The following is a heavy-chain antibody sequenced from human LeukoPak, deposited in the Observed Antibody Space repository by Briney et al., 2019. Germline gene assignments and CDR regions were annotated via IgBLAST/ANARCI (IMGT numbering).Heavy chain of an antibody. D-gene: IGHD1-26*01. Sequence: GGSLRLSCAASGFNFSIYSMNWVRQAPGKGLEWVSYITRSSTTIYYADSVKGRFTISRDNAKNSLFLQMNSLRAEDTAVYYCARGTDSGTSRFDYWGQGTLVTVSS. J-gene: IGHJ4*02. CDR3: ARGTDSGTSRFDY. V-gene: IGHV3-48*01. CDR1: GFNFSIYS. CDR2: ITRSSTTI.